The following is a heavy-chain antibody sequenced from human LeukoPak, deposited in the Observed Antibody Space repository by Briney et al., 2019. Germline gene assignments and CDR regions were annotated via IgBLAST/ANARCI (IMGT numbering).Heavy chain of an antibody. V-gene: IGHV4-39*07. CDR1: GGSISSSSYY. Sequence: SETLSLTCTVSGGSISSSSYYWGWIRQPPGKGLEWIGSIYYSGSTYYNPSLKSRVTISVDTSKNQFSLKLNSVTAADTAVYYCARGLYDYSDYKYYFDYWGQGTLVTVSS. CDR2: IYYSGST. CDR3: ARGLYDYSDYKYYFDY. D-gene: IGHD4-11*01. J-gene: IGHJ4*02.